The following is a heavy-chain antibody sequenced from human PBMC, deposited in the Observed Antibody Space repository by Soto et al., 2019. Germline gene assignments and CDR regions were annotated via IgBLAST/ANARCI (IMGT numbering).Heavy chain of an antibody. J-gene: IGHJ4*02. CDR3: ARSPLLGWLQFWHLEY. Sequence: QVQLVQSGAEVKKPGASVKVSCKASGYTFTTYYIHWVRQAPGQGLEWIGVINPRGGSATYTQNFQDRVTMTRDTSTSTVTMELGSLTTDDTALYYCARSPLLGWLQFWHLEYWGQGALVTVSS. V-gene: IGHV1-46*01. D-gene: IGHD5-12*01. CDR2: INPRGGSA. CDR1: GYTFTTYY.